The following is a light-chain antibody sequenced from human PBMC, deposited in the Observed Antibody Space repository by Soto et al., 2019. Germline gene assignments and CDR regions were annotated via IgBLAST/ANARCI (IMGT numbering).Light chain of an antibody. CDR3: SSFTSKSTLI. CDR2: EVR. CDR1: MRGIGAYNL. J-gene: IGLJ2*01. V-gene: IGLV2-14*03. Sequence: QSAMTQPASVSGSPGQSITFSCAGTMRGIGAYNLVSWYQQHPGKAPRLIFYEVRHRPSGIPLRFSASTSGNTASLTISGLQSEDEAHYYCSSFTSKSTLIFGGGTKLTVL.